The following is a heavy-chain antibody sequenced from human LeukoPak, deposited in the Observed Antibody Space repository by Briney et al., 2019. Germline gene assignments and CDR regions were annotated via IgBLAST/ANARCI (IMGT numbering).Heavy chain of an antibody. D-gene: IGHD1-1*01. CDR3: AGGTGMDV. J-gene: IGHJ6*02. CDR2: IKQDGSEK. Sequence: GSLRLSCATSGVTFSSYWMNWVRQAPGKGLEWGAIIKQDGSEKYYVDFVKGRFSISRDNAKNSLYLQMNSLGVDDTAVYYCAGGTGMDVWGQGTPVTVSS. V-gene: IGHV3-7*05. CDR1: GVTFSSYW.